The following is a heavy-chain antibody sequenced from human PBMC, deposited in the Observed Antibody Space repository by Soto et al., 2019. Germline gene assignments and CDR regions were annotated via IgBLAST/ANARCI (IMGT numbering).Heavy chain of an antibody. CDR3: GRNYGLVAFEI. V-gene: IGHV4-59*01. Sequence: SETLSLTCTVSGGSISSYYWSWIRQPPGKGLEWIGYIYYSGSTNYNPSLKSRVTISVDTSKNQFSLKLSSVPAADTAVYYCGRNYGLVAFEIWDQGTMDTVAS. CDR2: IYYSGST. CDR1: GGSISSYY. D-gene: IGHD4-17*01. J-gene: IGHJ3*02.